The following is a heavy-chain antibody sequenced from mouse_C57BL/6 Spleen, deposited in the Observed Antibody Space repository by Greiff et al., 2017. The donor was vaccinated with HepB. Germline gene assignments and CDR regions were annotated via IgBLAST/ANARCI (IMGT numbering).Heavy chain of an antibody. CDR3: ARSREPYSVFAY. Sequence: VQLQQSGAELVKPGASVKISCKASGYAFSSYWMNWVKQRPGKGLEWIGQIYPGDGDTNYNGKFKGKATLTADKSSSTAYMQRSSLTSEDSAVYFCARSREPYSVFAYWGQGTLVTVSA. J-gene: IGHJ3*01. CDR2: IYPGDGDT. V-gene: IGHV1-80*01. D-gene: IGHD2-12*01. CDR1: GYAFSSYW.